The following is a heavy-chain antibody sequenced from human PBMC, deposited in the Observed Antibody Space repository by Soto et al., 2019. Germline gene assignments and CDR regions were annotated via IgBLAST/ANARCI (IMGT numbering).Heavy chain of an antibody. V-gene: IGHV3-23*01. D-gene: IGHD3-22*01. CDR2: ISGSGGST. CDR1: GFTFSSYA. J-gene: IGHJ4*02. CDR3: AKDNVGTMIVVVDY. Sequence: PGESLKISCAASGFTFSSYAMSWVRQAPGKGLEWVSAISGSGGSTYYADSVKGRFTISRDNSKNTLYLQMNSLRAEDTAVYYCAKDNVGTMIVVVDYWGQGTLVTVSS.